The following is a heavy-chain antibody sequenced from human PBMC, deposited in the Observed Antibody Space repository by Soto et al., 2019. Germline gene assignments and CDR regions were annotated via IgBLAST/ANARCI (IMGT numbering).Heavy chain of an antibody. Sequence: EVHLVESGGGLVQPGGSLRLSCAASGFIVSSNYMSWVRQAPGKGLEWVALIYSGGNTFYADSVKGRFTIYRDNSKNKLYLQMNSLKAEDTAIYYCARNPCSSSWYFSPWGQGTLVTVSS. CDR2: IYSGGNT. J-gene: IGHJ5*02. CDR1: GFIVSSNY. CDR3: ARNPCSSSWYFSP. D-gene: IGHD6-13*01. V-gene: IGHV3-66*01.